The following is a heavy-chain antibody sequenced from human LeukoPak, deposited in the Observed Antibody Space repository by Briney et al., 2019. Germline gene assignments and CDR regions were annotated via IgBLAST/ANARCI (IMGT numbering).Heavy chain of an antibody. J-gene: IGHJ4*02. V-gene: IGHV1-2*02. Sequence: ASVKVSCKASGYTFTGYYMHWVQQAPGEGLEWIGWINPNSGGTNYAQKFQGRVTMTRDTSISTAYMELSRLRSDDTAVYYCARDQPYSSGWSPFDYWGQGTLVTVSS. D-gene: IGHD6-19*01. CDR1: GYTFTGYY. CDR2: INPNSGGT. CDR3: ARDQPYSSGWSPFDY.